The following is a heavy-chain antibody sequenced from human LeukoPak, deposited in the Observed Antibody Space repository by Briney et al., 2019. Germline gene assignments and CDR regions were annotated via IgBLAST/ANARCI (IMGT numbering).Heavy chain of an antibody. D-gene: IGHD3-10*01. V-gene: IGHV3-53*05. CDR2: LYSGGET. J-gene: IGHJ4*02. CDR3: VKEQGSGSYRTADY. CDR1: EFTVSTNY. Sequence: GGSLRLSCAASEFTVSTNYMNWVRQAPGKGLEWVSVLYSGGETYYADSVKGRFTISRDNSKNTLYLLMNSLGAEDTAVYYCVKEQGSGSYRTADYWGQGTLVTVSS.